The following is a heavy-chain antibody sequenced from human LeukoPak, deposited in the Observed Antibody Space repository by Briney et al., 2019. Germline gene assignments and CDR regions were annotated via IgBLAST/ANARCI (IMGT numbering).Heavy chain of an antibody. V-gene: IGHV4-31*03. J-gene: IGHJ5*02. Sequence: PSETLSLTCTVSGGSISSGGYYWSWIRQHPGKGLEWIGYIYYSGSTYYNPSLKSRVTISVDTSKNQFSLKLSSVTAADTAVYYCARVIRAMIVVASWFDPWGQGTLVTVSS. CDR1: GGSISSGGYY. CDR2: IYYSGST. CDR3: ARVIRAMIVVASWFDP. D-gene: IGHD3-22*01.